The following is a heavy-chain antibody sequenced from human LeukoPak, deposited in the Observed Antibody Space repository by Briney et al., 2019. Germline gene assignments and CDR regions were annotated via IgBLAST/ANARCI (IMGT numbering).Heavy chain of an antibody. CDR1: GFTFSSYA. Sequence: PGGSLRLSCAASGFTFSSYAMSWVRQAPGKGLEWVSAISGSGGSTCYADSVKGRFTISRDNSKNTLYLQMNSLRAEDTAVYYCAKVNYDSSGYDAFDIWGQGTMVTVSS. D-gene: IGHD3-22*01. J-gene: IGHJ3*02. CDR2: ISGSGGST. CDR3: AKVNYDSSGYDAFDI. V-gene: IGHV3-23*01.